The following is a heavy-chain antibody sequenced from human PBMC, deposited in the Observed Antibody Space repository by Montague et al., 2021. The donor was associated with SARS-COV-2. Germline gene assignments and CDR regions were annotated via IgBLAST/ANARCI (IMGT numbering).Heavy chain of an antibody. CDR1: GGSVSGGGYY. Sequence: SETLSLTCNVSGGSVSGGGYYWSWIRQFPGKGLEWIGYIYYIGTTYYNPSLQSRVTMSIDTSENQFSLNLRSMTAADTAVYYCARVGPSFDIWGQGTVVTVSS. V-gene: IGHV4-61*08. CDR2: IYYIGTT. J-gene: IGHJ3*02. CDR3: ARVGPSFDI.